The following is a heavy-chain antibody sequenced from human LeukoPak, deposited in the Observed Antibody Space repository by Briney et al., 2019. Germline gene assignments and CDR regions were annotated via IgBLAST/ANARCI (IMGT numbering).Heavy chain of an antibody. CDR1: GFTFSSYG. V-gene: IGHV3-23*01. CDR2: ISGSGGST. D-gene: IGHD5-18*01. Sequence: GGSLRLSCAASGFTFSSYGMSWVRQAPGKGLEWVSAISGSGGSTYYADSVKGRFTISRDNSKNTLYLQMNSLRAEDTAVYYCARAPDTAMVYNWFDPWGQGTLVTVSS. CDR3: ARAPDTAMVYNWFDP. J-gene: IGHJ5*02.